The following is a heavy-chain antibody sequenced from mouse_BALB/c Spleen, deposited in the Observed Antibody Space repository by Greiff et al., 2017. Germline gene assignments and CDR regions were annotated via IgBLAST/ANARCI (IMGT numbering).Heavy chain of an antibody. D-gene: IGHD3-2*01. CDR2: INPGSGGT. Sequence: QVQLQQSGAELVRPGTSVKVSCKASGYAFTNYLIEWVKQRPGQGLEWIGVINPGSGGTNYNQKFKGKATLTADKSSSTAYMQLSSLTSDDSAVYFCARGQLGLGGWFDYWGQGTLVTVSA. CDR1: GYAFTNYL. V-gene: IGHV1-54*03. CDR3: ARGQLGLGGWFDY. J-gene: IGHJ3*01.